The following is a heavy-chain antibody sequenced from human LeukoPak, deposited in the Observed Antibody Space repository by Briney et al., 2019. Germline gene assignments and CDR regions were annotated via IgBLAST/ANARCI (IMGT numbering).Heavy chain of an antibody. V-gene: IGHV1-18*01. CDR3: ARDNYDILTGYYGYCYYGMDV. CDR2: ISAYNGNT. D-gene: IGHD3-9*01. J-gene: IGHJ6*02. CDR1: GHTFTSYG. Sequence: TSVKVSCKASGHTFTSYGISWVRQAPGQGLEWMGWISAYNGNTNYAQKLQGRVTMTTDTSTSTAYMELRSLRSDDTAVYYCARDNYDILTGYYGYCYYGMDVWGQGTTVTVSS.